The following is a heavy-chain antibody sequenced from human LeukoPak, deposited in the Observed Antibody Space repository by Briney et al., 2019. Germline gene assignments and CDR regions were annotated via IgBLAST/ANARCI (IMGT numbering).Heavy chain of an antibody. D-gene: IGHD3-3*01. V-gene: IGHV1-18*01. Sequence: GASVKVSCKASGYTFTSYGISWVRQAPGQGLEWMGWISAYNGNTNYAQKLQGRVTMITDTSTSTAYMELRSLRSDDTAVYYCARDRDSEYDFWSGPLTWGQGTLVTVSS. CDR2: ISAYNGNT. J-gene: IGHJ5*02. CDR1: GYTFTSYG. CDR3: ARDRDSEYDFWSGPLT.